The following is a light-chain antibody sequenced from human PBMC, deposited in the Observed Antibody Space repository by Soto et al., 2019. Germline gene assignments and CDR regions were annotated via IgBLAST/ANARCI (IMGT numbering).Light chain of an antibody. V-gene: IGLV2-8*01. CDR1: SSDVGGYNY. J-gene: IGLJ2*01. CDR3: SSYAGSNNLV. CDR2: EVT. Sequence: QSALTQPASVSGSPGQSITISCTGTSSDVGGYNYVSWYQQHPGKAPKLMIYEVTKRPSGVPDRFSGSKSGNTASLTVSGLQGEDEADYYCSSYAGSNNLVFGGGTQLTVL.